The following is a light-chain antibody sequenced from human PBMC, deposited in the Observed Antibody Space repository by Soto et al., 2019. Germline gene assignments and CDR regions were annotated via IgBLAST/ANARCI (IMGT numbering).Light chain of an antibody. V-gene: IGLV1-44*01. Sequence: QSVLTQPPSASGNPGQRVTISCSGSSSNIGSNTVNWYQQLPGTAPKLLIYSNNQRPSGVPDRFSGSKSGTSASLAISGLQSEDEADYYCAAWDDSLNGPYVFGTGTKVTVL. CDR2: SNN. CDR1: SSNIGSNT. CDR3: AAWDDSLNGPYV. J-gene: IGLJ1*01.